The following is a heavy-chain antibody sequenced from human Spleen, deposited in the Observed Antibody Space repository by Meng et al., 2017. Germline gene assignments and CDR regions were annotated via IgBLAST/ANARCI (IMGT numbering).Heavy chain of an antibody. J-gene: IGHJ4*02. CDR2: IIPMLGQT. Sequence: SVKVSCKVSGGTFSNHALSWVRQGPGQGLEWMGGIIPMLGQTNYAQRFQGRLTITADDSTSTAYMELSTLTAADTAVYFCARKAGNCISTTCYSLDYWGQGTLVTVSS. D-gene: IGHD2-2*01. CDR3: ARKAGNCISTTCYSLDY. CDR1: GGTFSNHA. V-gene: IGHV1-69*10.